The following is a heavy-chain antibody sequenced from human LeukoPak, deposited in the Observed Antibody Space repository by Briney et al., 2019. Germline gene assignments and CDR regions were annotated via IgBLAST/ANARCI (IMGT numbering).Heavy chain of an antibody. J-gene: IGHJ4*02. D-gene: IGHD4-17*01. CDR2: ISSSSSDI. V-gene: IGHV3-21*01. Sequence: KPGGSLRLSCAASGFTFSTYSMNWVRQAPGKGLEWVSSISSSSSDIYYADSLKGRFTISRDNAKNSLYLQMNSLRAEDTAVYYCARDIPSTYGDYAFDYWGQGTLVTVSS. CDR1: GFTFSTYS. CDR3: ARDIPSTYGDYAFDY.